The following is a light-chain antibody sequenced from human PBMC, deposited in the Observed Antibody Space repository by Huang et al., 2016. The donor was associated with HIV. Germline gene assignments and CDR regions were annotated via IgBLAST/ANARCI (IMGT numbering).Light chain of an antibody. CDR3: QQRSKWLS. V-gene: IGKV3-11*01. CDR2: DAS. CDR1: QSFGDY. Sequence: IVLTQSPPTLSIYPGERVTLSCRASQSFGDYVAWYQQKPGQAPRLLIDDASQRASGVSARFSGSGSGTEFILTISSLEPEDYAVYYCQQRSKWLSFGGGTKVEIK. J-gene: IGKJ4*01.